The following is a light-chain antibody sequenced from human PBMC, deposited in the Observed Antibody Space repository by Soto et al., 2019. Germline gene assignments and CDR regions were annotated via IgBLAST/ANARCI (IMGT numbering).Light chain of an antibody. CDR2: GAS. J-gene: IGKJ1*01. Sequence: IVSTQFPGTVSLCSAEIDILSCSASQSVSSSYLAWYQQKPGRAPRLLIYGASSRATGIPDRFSGSGSGTDFTLNISRLEPEDFAVYYCQQSGSSTPTVGPGTQ. CDR3: QQSGSSTPT. CDR1: QSVSSSY. V-gene: IGKV3-20*01.